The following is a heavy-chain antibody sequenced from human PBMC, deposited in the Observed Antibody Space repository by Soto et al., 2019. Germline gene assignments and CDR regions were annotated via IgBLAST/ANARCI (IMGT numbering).Heavy chain of an antibody. D-gene: IGHD6-19*01. CDR2: MYYRGSA. CDR3: ARHDGFSSGWIFDY. J-gene: IGHJ4*01. Sequence: SETLSFTCTVSGDSITSSGKYWGWARQPPGKGLEWIGSMYYRGSAYYSPSLKRRVTISMDTSKNQVSLKLRSVTAADTAVYFCARHDGFSSGWIFDYWGHGTLVTVSS. V-gene: IGHV4-39*01. CDR1: GDSITSSGKY.